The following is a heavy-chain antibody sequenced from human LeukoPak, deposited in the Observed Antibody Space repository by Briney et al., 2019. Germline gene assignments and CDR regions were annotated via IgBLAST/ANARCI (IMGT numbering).Heavy chain of an antibody. V-gene: IGHV1-3*01. CDR1: GYTFTSYA. CDR3: ARPVMYSSGPFDY. Sequence: GASVTVSCTASGYTFTSYAMHWVRQAPGQRLEWMGWINAGNGNTKYSQKFQGRVTISRDTSASTAYMELSSLRSEDTAVYYCARPVMYSSGPFDYWGQGTLVTVSS. D-gene: IGHD6-19*01. CDR2: INAGNGNT. J-gene: IGHJ4*02.